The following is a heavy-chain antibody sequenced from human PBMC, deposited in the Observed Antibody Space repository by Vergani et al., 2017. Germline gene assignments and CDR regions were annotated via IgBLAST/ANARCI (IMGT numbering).Heavy chain of an antibody. V-gene: IGHV3-7*01. CDR1: GFTFGDYY. CDR3: ARDRRYCNNKTCLPANSFDQ. J-gene: IGHJ4*02. Sequence: EVELVETGGGLIQAGGSLRLSCAASGFTFGDYYMAWIRLAPGKGLDWVASIKRDGTETFYVDSVKGRFTVSRDIAKNLVYLQMNSLRVDDTAVYHCARDRRYCNNKTCLPANSFDQWGQGTLVSVSS. D-gene: IGHD2-8*01. CDR2: IKRDGTET.